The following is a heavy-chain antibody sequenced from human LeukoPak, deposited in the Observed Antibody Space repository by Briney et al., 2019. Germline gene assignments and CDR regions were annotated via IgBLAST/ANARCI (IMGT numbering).Heavy chain of an antibody. Sequence: SQTLSLTCTVSGGSISSGSYYWSWIRQPAGKGLEWIGRIYTSGSTNYNPSLKSRVTISVDTSKNQFSLKLSSVTAADTAVYYCARSRKTYYDILTGYEHWGQGTLVTVSS. J-gene: IGHJ1*01. CDR1: GGSISSGSYY. CDR3: ARSRKTYYDILTGYEH. V-gene: IGHV4-61*02. CDR2: IYTSGST. D-gene: IGHD3-9*01.